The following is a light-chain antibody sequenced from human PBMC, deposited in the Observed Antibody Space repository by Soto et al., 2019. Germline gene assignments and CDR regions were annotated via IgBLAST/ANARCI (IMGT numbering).Light chain of an antibody. CDR1: QSVSNNY. CDR3: QQYGSSGT. Sequence: EIVLTQSPVTLSLSPWGRDTLSCRASQSVSNNYLAWYQPKPGQAPRLLIYGASNRATGIPDRFSGSGSGTDFTLTISRLEPEDFAVYYCQQYGSSGTFGQGTKVDIK. CDR2: GAS. V-gene: IGKV3-20*01. J-gene: IGKJ1*01.